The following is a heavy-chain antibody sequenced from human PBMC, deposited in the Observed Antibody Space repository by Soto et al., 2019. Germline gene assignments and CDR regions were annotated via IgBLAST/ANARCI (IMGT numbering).Heavy chain of an antibody. Sequence: EVQLVESGGGLVQPGRSLRLSCAASGFTFGDYAMHWVRQAPGKGLVWVSGISWNSGSIAYARSVKGRFTISRDNAKNSLYLQVNSLRAEDTALYYCAKASRGMTTVTDPSYVDYWGQGTLVTVSS. D-gene: IGHD4-4*01. V-gene: IGHV3-9*01. J-gene: IGHJ4*02. CDR1: GFTFGDYA. CDR2: ISWNSGSI. CDR3: AKASRGMTTVTDPSYVDY.